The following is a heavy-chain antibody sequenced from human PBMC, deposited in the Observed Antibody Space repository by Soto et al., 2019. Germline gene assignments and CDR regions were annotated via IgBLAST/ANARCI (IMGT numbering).Heavy chain of an antibody. CDR2: IYHSGST. CDR3: ARGQVVAAQH. V-gene: IGHV4-30-2*01. J-gene: IGHJ4*02. Sequence: QLQLQESGSGLVKPSQTLSLTCAVSGGSISSGGYSWSWIRQPPGKGLEWIGYIYHSGSTYYNPSLTSXVXLXXARSKNQFSLKLSSVTAADTAVYYCARGQVVAAQHWGQGTLVTVSS. CDR1: GGSISSGGYS. D-gene: IGHD2-15*01.